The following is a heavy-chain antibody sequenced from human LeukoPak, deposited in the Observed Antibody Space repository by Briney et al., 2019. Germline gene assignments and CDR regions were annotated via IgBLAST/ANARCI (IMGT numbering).Heavy chain of an antibody. D-gene: IGHD6-19*01. CDR3: ARDSSGWNGAFDI. CDR1: GFTVSSNY. Sequence: GGSLRLSCAASGFTVSSNYMSWVRQAPGKGLEWVSVIYSGGSTYYADSVKGRFTISRDNTKNTLYLRMNSLRAEDTAVYYCARDSSGWNGAFDIGGQGTMVTVSS. V-gene: IGHV3-53*01. CDR2: IYSGGST. J-gene: IGHJ3*02.